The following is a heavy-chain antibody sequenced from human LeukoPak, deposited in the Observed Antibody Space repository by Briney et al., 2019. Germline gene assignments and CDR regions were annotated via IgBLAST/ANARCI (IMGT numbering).Heavy chain of an antibody. D-gene: IGHD6-25*01. CDR1: GVTLSDHH. CDR3: ARDGAAGDNSAFDI. V-gene: IGHV3-72*01. CDR2: TRDKARGYTT. Sequence: PGGSLRLSCAASGVTLSDHHVDWVRQAPGKGLEWVGRTRDKARGYTTEYAASVEGRFTISRDDSKTLVYLQMNSLKTEDTAVYFCARDGAAGDNSAFDIWGQGTVVTVSS. J-gene: IGHJ3*02.